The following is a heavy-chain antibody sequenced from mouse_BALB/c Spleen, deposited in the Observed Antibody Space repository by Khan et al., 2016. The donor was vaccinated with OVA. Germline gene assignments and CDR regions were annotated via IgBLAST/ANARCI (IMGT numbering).Heavy chain of an antibody. CDR1: GYTFTSYW. CDR2: TNPTNGRT. CDR3: ARIKKIVATYFDY. J-gene: IGHJ2*01. V-gene: IGHV1S81*02. Sequence: QVQLKQSGAELVKAGASVKMSCKASGYTFTSYWMHGVKQRLGQGLEWFAETNPTNGRTYYNEKFKSKATLTVDKSSSTAYMLLSGPTFEDSAVYYSARIKKIVATYFDYWGQGTTLTVSS. D-gene: IGHD1-1*01.